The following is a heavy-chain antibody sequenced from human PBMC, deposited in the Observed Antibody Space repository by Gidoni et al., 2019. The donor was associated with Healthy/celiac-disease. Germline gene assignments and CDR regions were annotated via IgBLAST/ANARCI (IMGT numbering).Heavy chain of an antibody. D-gene: IGHD3-10*01. Sequence: QALLHESGPGLVKPSATLSLTRTVPGRVISSYYWSWIRHPPGKGVEWIGYIYYSGSTNYNPSLKSRITISVDTSKNQFSLKLSSVTAADTAVYYCARDMVRGVIGGMDVWGQGTTVTVSS. CDR1: GRVISSYY. CDR2: IYYSGST. V-gene: IGHV4-59*01. CDR3: ARDMVRGVIGGMDV. J-gene: IGHJ6*02.